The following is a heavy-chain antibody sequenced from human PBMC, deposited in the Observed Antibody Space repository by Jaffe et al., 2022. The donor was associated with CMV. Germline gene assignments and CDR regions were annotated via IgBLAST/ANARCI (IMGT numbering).Heavy chain of an antibody. V-gene: IGHV3-23*01. CDR2: ISGSGGST. D-gene: IGHD6-13*01. CDR1: GFTFSSYA. J-gene: IGHJ5*02. CDR3: AKDPYSSSWYPGWFDP. Sequence: EVQLLESGGGLVQPGGSLRLSCAASGFTFSSYAMSWVRQAPGKGLEWVSAISGSGGSTYYADSVKGRFTISRDNSKNTLYLQMNSLRAEDTAVYYCAKDPYSSSWYPGWFDPWGQGTLVTVSS.